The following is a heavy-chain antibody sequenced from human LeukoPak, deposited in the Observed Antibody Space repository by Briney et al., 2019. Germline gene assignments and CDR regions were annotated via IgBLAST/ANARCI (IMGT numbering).Heavy chain of an antibody. CDR3: ARRGGSGSYSDY. D-gene: IGHD3-10*01. CDR2: INHSGST. Sequence: PSETLSLTCAVYGGSFSGYYWSWIRQPPGKGLEWIGEINHSGSTNYNPSLKSRVTISVDTSENQFSLKLSSVTAADTAVYYCARRGGSGSYSDYWGQGTLVTVSS. J-gene: IGHJ4*02. V-gene: IGHV4-34*01. CDR1: GGSFSGYY.